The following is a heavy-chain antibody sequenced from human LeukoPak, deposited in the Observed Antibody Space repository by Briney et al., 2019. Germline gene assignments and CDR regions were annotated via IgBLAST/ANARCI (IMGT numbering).Heavy chain of an antibody. V-gene: IGHV5-51*01. J-gene: IGHJ6*03. D-gene: IGHD1-26*01. CDR2: IYPGDSDT. Sequence: GESLKISFKGSGYSFTSYWIGWVRQMPGKGLEWMGIIYPGDSDTRYSPSFQGQVTISADKSISTAYLQWSSLKASDTAMYYCASNRGSYYYYMDVWGKGTTVTVSS. CDR1: GYSFTSYW. CDR3: ASNRGSYYYYMDV.